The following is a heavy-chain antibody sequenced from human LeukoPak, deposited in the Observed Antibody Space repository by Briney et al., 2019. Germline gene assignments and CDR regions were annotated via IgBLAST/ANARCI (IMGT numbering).Heavy chain of an antibody. CDR2: INPYSGGT. J-gene: IGHJ4*02. CDR3: ARVVDSSSRYYFDY. D-gene: IGHD6-13*01. Sequence: ASVKVSCKASGYTFTGYFMHWVRQAPGQGLVWMGWINPYSGGTAFAQKFQGRVTMTRDPSISTAYMELSRLRSDDTAVYYCARVVDSSSRYYFDYWGQGTLVTVSS. V-gene: IGHV1-2*02. CDR1: GYTFTGYF.